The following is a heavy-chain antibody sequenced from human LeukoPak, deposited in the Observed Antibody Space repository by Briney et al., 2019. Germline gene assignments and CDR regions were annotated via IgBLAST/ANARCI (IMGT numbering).Heavy chain of an antibody. CDR3: ARDSNFDS. D-gene: IGHD2/OR15-2a*01. CDR2: ISSSGSTI. Sequence: NPGGSLRLSCAASGFTFSSYEMNWVRQAPGRGLEGVSYISSSGSTIYYADSVKGRFTFSRDNAKNSLYLQMNSLRAEDTAVYYCARDSNFDSWGQGTLVTVSS. J-gene: IGHJ4*02. V-gene: IGHV3-48*03. CDR1: GFTFSSYE.